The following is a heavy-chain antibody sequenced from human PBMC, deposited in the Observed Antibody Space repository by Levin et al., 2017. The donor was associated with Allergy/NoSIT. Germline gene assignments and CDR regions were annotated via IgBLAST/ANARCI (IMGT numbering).Heavy chain of an antibody. CDR1: GGSINNYY. CDR3: ARFYGGSRGSGID. D-gene: IGHD3-3*01. CDR2: IYSSGST. Sequence: GSLRLSCTVSGGSINNYYWSWIRQPAGKGLEWIGRIYSSGSTNYNPSLKSRITMSVDTSKNQFSLKLSSVTTADTAVYYCARFYGGSRGSGIDWGQGTLVTVSS. J-gene: IGHJ4*02. V-gene: IGHV4-4*07.